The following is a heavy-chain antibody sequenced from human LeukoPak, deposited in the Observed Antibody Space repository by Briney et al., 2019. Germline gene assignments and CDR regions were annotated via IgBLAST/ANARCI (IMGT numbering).Heavy chain of an antibody. Sequence: GSAKVSCKASGYTFTGYYMHWVRQAPGQGLEWMGWINPNSGGTNYAQKFQGRVTMTRDTSISTAYMELSRLRSDDTAVYYCARSITIFGVADNWFDPWGQGTLVTVSS. CDR1: GYTFTGYY. V-gene: IGHV1-2*02. CDR2: INPNSGGT. J-gene: IGHJ5*02. CDR3: ARSITIFGVADNWFDP. D-gene: IGHD3-3*01.